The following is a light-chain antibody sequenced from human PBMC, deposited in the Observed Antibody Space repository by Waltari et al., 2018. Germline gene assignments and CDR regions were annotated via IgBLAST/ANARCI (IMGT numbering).Light chain of an antibody. CDR3: QQYNNWPPYI. J-gene: IGKJ2*01. V-gene: IGKV3D-15*01. CDR2: GAS. Sequence: ETVMTQSTTTLSLSPGDRATLSCRASQSVSTNLAWYQQKPGQAPRLLIYGASIRATGVPARFSGRGAGTEFTLTISSLQSEDFAVYYCQQYNNWPPYIFGQGSQLEI. CDR1: QSVSTN.